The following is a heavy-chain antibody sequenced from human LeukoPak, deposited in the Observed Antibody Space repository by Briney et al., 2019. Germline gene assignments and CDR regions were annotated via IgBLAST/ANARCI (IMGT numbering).Heavy chain of an antibody. CDR3: ARSARVLWFGDYSLWENFDY. Sequence: GSSVKVSCKASGGTFSSYAISWVRQAPGQGLEWMGGIIPIFGTANYAQKFQGRVTFTADESTSTAYMELSSLRSEDTAVYYCARSARVLWFGDYSLWENFDYWGQGTLVTVSS. CDR1: GGTFSSYA. J-gene: IGHJ4*02. D-gene: IGHD3-10*01. CDR2: IIPIFGTA. V-gene: IGHV1-69*01.